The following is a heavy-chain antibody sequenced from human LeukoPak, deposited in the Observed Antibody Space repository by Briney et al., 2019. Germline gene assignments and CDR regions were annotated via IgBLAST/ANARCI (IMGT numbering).Heavy chain of an antibody. CDR2: IYSSGST. Sequence: SETLSLTCTVSGGSLSSYYWSWIRQPPGKGLEWVGYIYSSGSTNYNPSLKSRVTISVDTSKNQFSLKLSSVTAADTDVYYCARLLQGWSSGLDYWGQGTLVTVSS. CDR3: ARLLQGWSSGLDY. CDR1: GGSLSSYY. J-gene: IGHJ4*02. V-gene: IGHV4-59*08. D-gene: IGHD6-19*01.